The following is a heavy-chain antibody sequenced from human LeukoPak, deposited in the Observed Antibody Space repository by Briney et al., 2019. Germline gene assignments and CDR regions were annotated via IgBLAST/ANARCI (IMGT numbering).Heavy chain of an antibody. D-gene: IGHD1-26*01. V-gene: IGHV3-7*01. CDR1: GFTFSNYW. CDR3: ARDKAVGPTHLDY. CDR2: IKQDGSEI. Sequence: GGSLRLSCAASGFTFSNYWMSWVRQTPGKGLEWVANIKQDGSEIYYLDSVKGRFTISRDNARNSLYLQMNSLRAEDTAVYYCARDKAVGPTHLDYWGQGALVTVSS. J-gene: IGHJ4*02.